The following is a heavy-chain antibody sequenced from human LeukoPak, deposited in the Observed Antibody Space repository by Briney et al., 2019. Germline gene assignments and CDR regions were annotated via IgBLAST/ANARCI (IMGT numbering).Heavy chain of an antibody. Sequence: GGSLRLSCAASGFTFDDYAMHWVRQAPGKGLEWVSGISWNSGSIGYADSVKGRFTISRDNAKNSLYLQMNSLRAEDTAVYYCARDLIVVVAEDAFDIWGQGTMVTVSS. D-gene: IGHD3-22*01. CDR2: ISWNSGSI. CDR3: ARDLIVVVAEDAFDI. CDR1: GFTFDDYA. V-gene: IGHV3-9*01. J-gene: IGHJ3*02.